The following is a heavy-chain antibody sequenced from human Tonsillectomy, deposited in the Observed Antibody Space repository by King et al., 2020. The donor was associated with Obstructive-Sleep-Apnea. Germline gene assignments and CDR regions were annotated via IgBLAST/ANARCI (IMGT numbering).Heavy chain of an antibody. CDR3: ARVAVSTATYYFDY. V-gene: IGHV1-2*02. J-gene: IGHJ4*02. CDR1: GYTFTGYY. Sequence: QLVQSGTEVKKPGASVKVSCKASGYTFTGYYIHWVRQAPGQGLEWMGWINPNSGGTNYGQKFQGRVTMTRDTSISTAYMELSRLISDDTAVFYCARVAVSTATYYFDYWGQGTLVTVSS. D-gene: IGHD4-17*01. CDR2: INPNSGGT.